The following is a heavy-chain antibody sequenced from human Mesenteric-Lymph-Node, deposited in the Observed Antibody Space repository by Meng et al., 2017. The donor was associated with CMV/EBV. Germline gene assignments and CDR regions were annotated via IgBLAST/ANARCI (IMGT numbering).Heavy chain of an antibody. Sequence: CAASGYAFRTYGMSWVRQAPGKGLEWVAMTYADGTETHYSDYVKGRFTISRDNSKNTLFLQMNSLRVEDTAVYFCAKIPPGHLAFDYWGQGTLVTVSS. CDR1: GYAFRTYG. V-gene: IGHV3-23*03. CDR3: AKIPPGHLAFDY. CDR2: TYADGTET. D-gene: IGHD2-2*02. J-gene: IGHJ4*02.